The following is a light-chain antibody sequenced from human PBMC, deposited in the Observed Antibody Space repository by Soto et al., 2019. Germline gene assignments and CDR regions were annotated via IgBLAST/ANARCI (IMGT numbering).Light chain of an antibody. V-gene: IGKV3-20*01. J-gene: IGKJ1*01. CDR2: GAS. CDR3: QQYGYSWT. Sequence: EVVLTQSPGTLSLSPGERATLSCRASQTLSSRHLAWYQQKPGQAPRLLIYGASSRATDIPDRFSGSGSGTDFTLTISRLEPEDFAMYYCQQYGYSWTFGLGTKVDIK. CDR1: QTLSSRH.